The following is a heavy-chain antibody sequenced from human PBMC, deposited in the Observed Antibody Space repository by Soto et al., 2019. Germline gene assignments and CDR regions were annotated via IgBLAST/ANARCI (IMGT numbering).Heavy chain of an antibody. CDR1: GGSISSGDYY. V-gene: IGHV4-30-4*01. J-gene: IGHJ3*02. Sequence: SETLSLTCTVSGGSISSGDYYWSWIRQPPGKGLEWIGYIYYSGSTYYNPSLKSRVTMSVDTSKNQFSLKLSSVTAADTAVYYCAREEGDVGAFDIWGQGTMVTVSS. D-gene: IGHD2-21*02. CDR3: AREEGDVGAFDI. CDR2: IYYSGST.